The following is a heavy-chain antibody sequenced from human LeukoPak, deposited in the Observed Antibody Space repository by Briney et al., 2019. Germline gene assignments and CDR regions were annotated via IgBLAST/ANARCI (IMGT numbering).Heavy chain of an antibody. CDR3: ARDRYRYDSSGYQFDY. V-gene: IGHV4-61*02. CDR2: IYTSGST. CDR1: GGSISSGSYY. J-gene: IGHJ4*02. D-gene: IGHD3-22*01. Sequence: SETLSLTCTVSGGSISSGSYYWSWIRQPAGKGLEWIGRIYTSGSTNYNPSLKSRVTISVDTSKNQFSLKLSSVTAADTAVYYCARDRYRYDSSGYQFDYWGQGTLVTVSS.